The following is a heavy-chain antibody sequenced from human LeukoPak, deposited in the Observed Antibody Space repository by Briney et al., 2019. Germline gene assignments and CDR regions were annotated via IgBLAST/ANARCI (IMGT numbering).Heavy chain of an antibody. V-gene: IGHV4-31*03. CDR3: ARITIAAADSTLYFDY. J-gene: IGHJ4*02. CDR1: GGSISSGGYY. CDR2: IYYSGST. D-gene: IGHD6-13*01. Sequence: SETLSLTCTVSGGSISSGGYYWSWIRQHPGKGLEWIGYIYYSGSTYYNPSLKSRVTISVDTSKNQFSLKLSSVTAADTAVYYCARITIAAADSTLYFDYWGQGTLVTVSS.